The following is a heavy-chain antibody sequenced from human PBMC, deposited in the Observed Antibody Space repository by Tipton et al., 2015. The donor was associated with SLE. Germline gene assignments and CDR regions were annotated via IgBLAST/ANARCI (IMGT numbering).Heavy chain of an antibody. J-gene: IGHJ6*03. CDR1: GGSIRSYY. D-gene: IGHD6-19*01. CDR2: FYYSGST. Sequence: TLSLTCTVSGGSIRSYYWSWIRRPPGKGLEWIGYFYYSGSTNYNPSLKSRVTISLDTSKNQFSLQLSSVTAADTAVYYCAREVAGAGYYYYMDVWGKGTTVIVSS. CDR3: AREVAGAGYYYYMDV. V-gene: IGHV4-59*01.